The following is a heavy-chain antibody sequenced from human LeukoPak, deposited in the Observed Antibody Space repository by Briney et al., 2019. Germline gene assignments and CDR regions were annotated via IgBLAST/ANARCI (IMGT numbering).Heavy chain of an antibody. J-gene: IGHJ4*02. D-gene: IGHD3-10*01. CDR3: ARGKTRSNGSGSFYY. Sequence: SETLSLTCTVSGGSISSNIYNWGWIRQPPGKGLEWIGSIYYSGSTYYNPSLKSRVAISVDTSKNQFSLKLSSVTAADTAVYYCARGKTRSNGSGSFYYWGQRTLVTVSS. CDR1: GGSISSNIYN. CDR2: IYYSGST. V-gene: IGHV4-39*07.